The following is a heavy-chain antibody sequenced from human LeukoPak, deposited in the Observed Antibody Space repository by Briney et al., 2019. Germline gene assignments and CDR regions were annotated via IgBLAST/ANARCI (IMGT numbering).Heavy chain of an antibody. Sequence: GGSLRLSCAAYGFTFSSYSMNWVRQAPGKGLEWVGFIRSKAYGGTTEYAASVKGRFTISRDDSKSIAYLQMNSLKTEDTAVYYCTRDLWRRYFDWSGAADAFDIWGQGTMVTVSS. CDR2: IRSKAYGGTT. CDR3: TRDLWRRYFDWSGAADAFDI. J-gene: IGHJ3*02. D-gene: IGHD3-9*01. V-gene: IGHV3-49*04. CDR1: GFTFSSYS.